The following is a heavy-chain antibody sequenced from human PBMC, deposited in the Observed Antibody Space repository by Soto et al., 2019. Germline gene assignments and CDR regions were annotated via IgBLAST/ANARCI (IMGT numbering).Heavy chain of an antibody. D-gene: IGHD3-3*01. V-gene: IGHV3-23*01. CDR3: AKDGDLDYDFWSGYYTPGYYYGMDV. Sequence: PGGSLRLSCAASGFTFSSYAMSWVRQAPGKGLEWVSAISGSGGSTYYADSVKGRFTISRDNSKNTLYLQMNSLRAEDTAVYYCAKDGDLDYDFWSGYYTPGYYYGMDVWGQGTTVTVSS. CDR2: ISGSGGST. J-gene: IGHJ6*02. CDR1: GFTFSSYA.